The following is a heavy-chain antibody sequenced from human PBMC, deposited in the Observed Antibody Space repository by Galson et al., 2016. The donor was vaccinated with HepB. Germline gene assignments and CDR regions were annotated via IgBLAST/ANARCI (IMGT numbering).Heavy chain of an antibody. CDR3: ATVIHAFDI. CDR2: INPRSGVT. J-gene: IGHJ3*02. D-gene: IGHD3-16*02. CDR1: GHTLTAYF. Sequence: SVKVSCKASGHTLTAYFMHWVRQAPGQGLEWMGWINPRSGVTSYAQKFQGRVTVTRDTSISTAYMELNRLTSDDTAVYYCATVIHAFDIWGQGTMVTVSS. V-gene: IGHV1-2*02.